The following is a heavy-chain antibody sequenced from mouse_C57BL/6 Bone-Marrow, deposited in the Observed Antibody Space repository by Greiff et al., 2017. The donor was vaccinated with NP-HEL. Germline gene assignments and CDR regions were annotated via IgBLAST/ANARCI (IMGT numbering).Heavy chain of an antibody. V-gene: IGHV6-3*01. D-gene: IGHD2-2*01. Sequence: EVKVEESGGGLVQPGGSMKLSCVASGFTFSNYWMNWVRQSPEKGLEWVAQIRLKSDNYATHYAESVKGRFTISRDDSKSSVYLQMNNLRAEDTGIYYCTGRTTMVTTRRGDYFDYWGQGTTLTVSS. CDR3: TGRTTMVTTRRGDYFDY. J-gene: IGHJ2*01. CDR2: IRLKSDNYAT. CDR1: GFTFSNYW.